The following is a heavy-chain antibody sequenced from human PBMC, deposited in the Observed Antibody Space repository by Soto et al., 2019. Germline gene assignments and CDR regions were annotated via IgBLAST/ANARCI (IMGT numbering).Heavy chain of an antibody. V-gene: IGHV4-34*01. CDR2: INHSERT. CDR1: GGSFSGYY. CDR3: ARRRMVRGVIISYYYGMDV. J-gene: IGHJ6*02. D-gene: IGHD3-10*01. Sequence: PSETLSLTCAVYGGSFSGYYWSWIRQPPGKGLEWIGEINHSERTNYNPSIKSQVTISEDTSKNQFSLKLSSVTAADTFVYYCARRRMVRGVIISYYYGMDVWGQGTTVT.